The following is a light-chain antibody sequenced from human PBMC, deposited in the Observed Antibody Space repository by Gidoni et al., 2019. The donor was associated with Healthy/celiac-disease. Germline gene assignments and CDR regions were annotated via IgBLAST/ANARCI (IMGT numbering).Light chain of an antibody. CDR2: DAS. J-gene: IGKJ4*01. Sequence: ELVLTPSPATLSLSPGERATLSCRASQSVSSYLAWYQQKPGQAPRLLISDASNRATGIPARFSGSGSGTDFTLTISSLEPEDFAVYYCQQRSNWPPLTFGGGTKVEIK. CDR3: QQRSNWPPLT. CDR1: QSVSSY. V-gene: IGKV3-11*01.